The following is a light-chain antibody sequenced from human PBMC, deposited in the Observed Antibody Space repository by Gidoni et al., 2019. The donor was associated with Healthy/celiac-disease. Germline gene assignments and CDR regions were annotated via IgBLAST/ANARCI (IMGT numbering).Light chain of an antibody. V-gene: IGLV1-51*01. Sequence: VSAAPGQKVTISCSGSSSNIGNNYVSWYQQLPGTAPKLLIYDNNKRPSGIPDRFSGSKSGTSATLGITGLQTGDEADYYCGTWDSSLSAGVFGGGTKLTVL. CDR2: DNN. CDR3: GTWDSSLSAGV. CDR1: SSNIGNNY. J-gene: IGLJ3*02.